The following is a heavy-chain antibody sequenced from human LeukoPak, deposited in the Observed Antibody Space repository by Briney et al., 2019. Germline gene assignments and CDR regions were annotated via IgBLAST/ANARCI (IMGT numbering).Heavy chain of an antibody. J-gene: IGHJ4*02. V-gene: IGHV1-18*01. D-gene: IGHD3-22*01. CDR1: GYTFTSYG. CDR3: ARVEDYYDSSGYYYFDY. Sequence: ASVKVSCKASGYTFTSYGISWVRQAPGQGLEWMGWISAYNGNTNYAQKLQGRVTMTRDTSTSTAYMELRSLRSDDTAVYYCARVEDYYDSSGYYYFDYWGQGTLVTVSS. CDR2: ISAYNGNT.